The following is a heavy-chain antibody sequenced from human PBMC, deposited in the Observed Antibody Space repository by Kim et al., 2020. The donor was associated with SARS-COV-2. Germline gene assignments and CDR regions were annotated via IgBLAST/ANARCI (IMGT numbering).Heavy chain of an antibody. Sequence: VKGRFTISRDNSKNTLYLQMNRLRAEDTAVYYCARGPTTLIAATVSPPDYGGQGTLVTVSS. J-gene: IGHJ4*02. CDR3: ARGPTTLIAATVSPPDY. D-gene: IGHD6-13*01. V-gene: IGHV3-30*01.